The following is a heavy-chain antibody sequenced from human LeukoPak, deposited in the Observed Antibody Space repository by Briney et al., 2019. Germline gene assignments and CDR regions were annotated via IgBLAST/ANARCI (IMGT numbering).Heavy chain of an antibody. Sequence: GGSLRLSCAASGFTVSNNYMSWVRQAPGKGLEWVSVIYSGGSTYYADSVKGRFTIPRDNSRNTLYLQMNSLRAEDTAVYYCARKTSSFSPLDYWGQGTLVTVSS. CDR1: GFTVSNNY. CDR2: IYSGGST. J-gene: IGHJ4*02. CDR3: ARKTSSFSPLDY. D-gene: IGHD3-3*02. V-gene: IGHV3-66*02.